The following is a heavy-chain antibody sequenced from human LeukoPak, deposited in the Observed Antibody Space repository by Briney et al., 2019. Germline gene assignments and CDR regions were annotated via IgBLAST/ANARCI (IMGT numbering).Heavy chain of an antibody. Sequence: GGSLRLSCAASGLTFSSYWMHWVRHAPGKGLLWISRMNTDGSGTTYADSVKGRFTVSRDNARETVYLQMHSLRAEDTAVYYCARVSAYRYGSGSYYYFDNWGQGTLVAVSS. CDR2: MNTDGSGT. CDR3: ARVSAYRYGSGSYYYFDN. D-gene: IGHD3-10*01. J-gene: IGHJ4*02. V-gene: IGHV3-74*01. CDR1: GLTFSSYW.